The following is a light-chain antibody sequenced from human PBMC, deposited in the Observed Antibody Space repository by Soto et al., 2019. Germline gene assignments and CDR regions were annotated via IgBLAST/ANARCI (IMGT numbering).Light chain of an antibody. Sequence: SYELTQPPSVSVAPGQTARITCGGNNIGSKRVQWYQQKPDLAPVLVLYDDSDRPSGIPERFSGSNSGNAATLNISRVEAGDEADYYCQVWDSISDLVVFGGGTKLTVL. CDR3: QVWDSISDLVV. J-gene: IGLJ2*01. CDR2: DDS. V-gene: IGLV3-21*02. CDR1: NIGSKR.